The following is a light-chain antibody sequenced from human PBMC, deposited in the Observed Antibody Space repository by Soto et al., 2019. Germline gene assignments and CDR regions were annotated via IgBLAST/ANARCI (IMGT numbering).Light chain of an antibody. CDR1: SSDVGSYNF. V-gene: IGLV2-23*01. CDR3: CSYAGGSAWV. Sequence: QSVLTQPASVSGSPGQSITISCTGTSSDVGSYNFVSWYQQHPGKAPKLMIYEGSKRPSGVSNRFSGSKSGNTASLTISGLQAEDEADYYCCSYAGGSAWVFGGGTKLTVL. CDR2: EGS. J-gene: IGLJ3*02.